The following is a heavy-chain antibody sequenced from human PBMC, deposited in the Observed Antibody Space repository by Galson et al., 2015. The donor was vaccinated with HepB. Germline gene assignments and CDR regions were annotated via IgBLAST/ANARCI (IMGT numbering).Heavy chain of an antibody. Sequence: SLRLSCAASGFTFSSYAMNWVRQAPGKGLEWVSAIGAHGGTKFYADSVKGRFTISRDNSKNTLYLQMNSLRAEDTAVFYCVKERDSSSWYDWCFDLWGRGTLVTVSS. CDR2: IGAHGGTK. D-gene: IGHD6-13*01. V-gene: IGHV3-23*01. CDR1: GFTFSSYA. J-gene: IGHJ2*01. CDR3: VKERDSSSWYDWCFDL.